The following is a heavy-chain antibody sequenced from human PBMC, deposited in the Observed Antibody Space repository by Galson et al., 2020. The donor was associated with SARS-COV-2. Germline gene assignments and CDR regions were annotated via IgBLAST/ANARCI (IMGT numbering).Heavy chain of an antibody. D-gene: IGHD2-2*01. Sequence: GGSLRLSCAPSGFTFSGSAVHWVRQASGKGLEWVGRIKTKAHSYVTAYAASVKGRFTISRDDSKNTAYLQMNSLKTEDTAVYYCTIGYCSSTSCYPRFDPWGQGTLVTVSS. CDR3: TIGYCSSTSCYPRFDP. V-gene: IGHV3-73*01. CDR1: GFTFSGSA. CDR2: IKTKAHSYVT. J-gene: IGHJ5*02.